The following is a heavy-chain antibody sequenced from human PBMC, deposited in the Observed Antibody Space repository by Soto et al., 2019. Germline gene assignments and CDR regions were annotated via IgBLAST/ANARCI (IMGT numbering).Heavy chain of an antibody. CDR1: GLSFGSYG. J-gene: IGHJ6*02. D-gene: IGHD3-10*01. V-gene: IGHV3-30*18. CDR2: ISYDGSKK. CDR3: AKSRGVDNYYYGMDV. Sequence: QVQLMESGGGVVQPGGSLRLSCVVSGLSFGSYGMHWVRQAPGKGLEWVALISYDGSKKYYMDSVKGRFTISRDNSLGTLFLQMISLRPEDTAVYYCAKSRGVDNYYYGMDVWGQWTTVTVSS.